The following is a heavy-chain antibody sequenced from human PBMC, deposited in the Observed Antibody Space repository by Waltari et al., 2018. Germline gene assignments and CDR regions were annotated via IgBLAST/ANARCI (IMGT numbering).Heavy chain of an antibody. V-gene: IGHV4-38-2*01. J-gene: IGHJ3*01. D-gene: IGHD3-22*01. Sequence: QVQLQESGPGLARPSETLSPGCDVSGFPIKSGYSWAWVRQPPGKGLEWIASVFRNRDKYYNPSLQSRVTISMDTSKNQSSLQLTSVTATDTALYYCVRPMYDSSDQGLAFDLWGQGTMVTVSS. CDR1: GFPIKSGYS. CDR3: VRPMYDSSDQGLAFDL. CDR2: VFRNRDK.